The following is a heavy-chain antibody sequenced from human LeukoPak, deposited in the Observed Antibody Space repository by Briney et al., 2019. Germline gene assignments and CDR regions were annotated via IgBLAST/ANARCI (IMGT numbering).Heavy chain of an antibody. CDR1: GFAFSDYS. V-gene: IGHV3-21*05. J-gene: IGHJ4*02. CDR2: TRGSGSGM. CDR3: GRDDNWGFDY. Sequence: PGGSLRLSCAASGFAFSDYSMNWVRQAPGKGLEWVANTRGSGSGMGSGNYYAGAVKGRFTISRDNAKNSLYLQMNSLRAEDTAFYYCGRDDNWGFDYWGQGALVTVSS. D-gene: IGHD7-27*01.